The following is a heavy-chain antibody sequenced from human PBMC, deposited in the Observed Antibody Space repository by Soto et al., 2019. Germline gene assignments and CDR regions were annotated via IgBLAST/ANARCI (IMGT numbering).Heavy chain of an antibody. V-gene: IGHV4-61*08. CDR3: ARELGSSHPANWFDP. J-gene: IGHJ5*02. Sequence: SETLSLTCTVSGGSISSGGYYWSWIRQHPGTGLEWIGYIYYSGSTNYNPSLKSRVTISVDTSKNQFSLKLSSVTAADTAVYYCARELGSSHPANWFDPWGQGTLVTVSS. CDR1: GGSISSGGYY. CDR2: IYYSGST. D-gene: IGHD7-27*01.